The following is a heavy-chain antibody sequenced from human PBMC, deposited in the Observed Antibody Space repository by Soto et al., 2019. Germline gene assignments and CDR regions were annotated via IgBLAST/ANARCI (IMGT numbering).Heavy chain of an antibody. D-gene: IGHD6-13*01. V-gene: IGHV4-59*08. CDR2: IYYSGST. Sequence: SLTCTVSGGSISSYYWSWIRQPPGKGLEWIGYIYYSGSTNYNPSLKSRVTISVDTSKNQFSLKLSSVTAADTAVYYCASTTIAAAVPNWFDPWGQGTLVTVSS. J-gene: IGHJ5*02. CDR3: ASTTIAAAVPNWFDP. CDR1: GGSISSYY.